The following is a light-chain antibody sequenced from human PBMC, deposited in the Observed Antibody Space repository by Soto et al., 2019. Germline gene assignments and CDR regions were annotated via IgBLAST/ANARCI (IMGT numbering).Light chain of an antibody. Sequence: QSALAQPPSASGSPGQSVTISCTVSGSDIGAYNFVSWYQQHPGKAPKLMIFGVTERPSGVPDRFSGSKSGNTASLTVSGLQADDEAVYYCYSYAGRNIWVFGGGTKLTVL. V-gene: IGLV2-8*01. J-gene: IGLJ3*02. CDR1: GSDIGAYNF. CDR2: GVT. CDR3: YSYAGRNIWV.